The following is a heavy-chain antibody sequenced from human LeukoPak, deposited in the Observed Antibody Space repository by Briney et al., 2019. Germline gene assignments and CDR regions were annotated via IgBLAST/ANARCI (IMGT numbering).Heavy chain of an antibody. D-gene: IGHD2-15*01. CDR1: GYTFTGYY. V-gene: IGHV1-2*02. Sequence: GASVKVSCKASGYTFTGYYMHWVRQAPGQGLEWMGWINPNSGGTNYAQKFQGRVTMTRDTSISTAYMELSRLRSDDTAVYYCARSIHPRRVAPTSSPGYWGQGTLVTVSS. J-gene: IGHJ4*02. CDR2: INPNSGGT. CDR3: ARSIHPRRVAPTSSPGY.